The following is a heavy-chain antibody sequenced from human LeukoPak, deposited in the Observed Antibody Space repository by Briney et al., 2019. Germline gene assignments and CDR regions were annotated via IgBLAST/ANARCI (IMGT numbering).Heavy chain of an antibody. CDR2: ISYDGSNK. Sequence: PGGSLRLSCAASGFTFSSYGMHWVRQAPGKGLEWVAVISYDGSNKYYADSVKGRFTISRDNSKNTLYLQMNSLRAEDTAVYYCAKLQARQWLELFLFPSKQIMDVWGQGTTVTVSS. CDR1: GFTFSSYG. CDR3: AKLQARQWLELFLFPSKQIMDV. V-gene: IGHV3-30*18. J-gene: IGHJ6*02. D-gene: IGHD6-19*01.